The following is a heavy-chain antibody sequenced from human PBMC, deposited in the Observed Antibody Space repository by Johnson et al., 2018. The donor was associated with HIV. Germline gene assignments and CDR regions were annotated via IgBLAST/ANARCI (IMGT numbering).Heavy chain of an antibody. CDR1: GFTFSSYG. D-gene: IGHD2-15*01. CDR2: ISYDGSNK. CDR3: ASSGYCSGGSCYRWHAFDI. Sequence: QVQLVESGGGVVQPGRSLRLSCAASGFTFSSYGMHWVRQAPGKGLEWVAVISYDGSNKYYAASVQGRFTLPGDNSKNTVFLQMNSLRAEDTAVYYCASSGYCSGGSCYRWHAFDIWGQGTMVTVS. J-gene: IGHJ3*02. V-gene: IGHV3-30*03.